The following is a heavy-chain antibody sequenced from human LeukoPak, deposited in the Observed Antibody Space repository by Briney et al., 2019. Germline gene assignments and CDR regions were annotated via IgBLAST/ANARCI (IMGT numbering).Heavy chain of an antibody. CDR3: ARDGDYYGSGSYYNEDAFDI. J-gene: IGHJ3*02. CDR2: ISAYNGNT. CDR1: GYTFTSYG. V-gene: IGHV1-18*01. Sequence: ASVKVSCKASGYTFTSYGISWVRQAPGQGLEWMGWISAYNGNTNYAQKLQGRVTMTTDTSTSTAYMELRSLRSDDTAVYYCARDGDYYGSGSYYNEDAFDIWGQGTMVTVSS. D-gene: IGHD3-10*01.